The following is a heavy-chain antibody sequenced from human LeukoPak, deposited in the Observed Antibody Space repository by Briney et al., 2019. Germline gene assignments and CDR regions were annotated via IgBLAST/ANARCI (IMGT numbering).Heavy chain of an antibody. V-gene: IGHV4-39*01. CDR1: GGSISSSSYY. Sequence: SETLSLTCTVSGGSISSSSYYWGWIRQPPGKGLEWIGSIYYSGSTYYNPSLKSRVTISVDTSKNQFSLKPSSVTAADTAVYYCARRDSSGWYDAFDIWGQGTMVTVSS. CDR2: IYYSGST. J-gene: IGHJ3*02. CDR3: ARRDSSGWYDAFDI. D-gene: IGHD6-19*01.